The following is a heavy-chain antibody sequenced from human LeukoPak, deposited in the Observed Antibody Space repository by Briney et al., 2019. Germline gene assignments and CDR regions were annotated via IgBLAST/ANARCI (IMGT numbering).Heavy chain of an antibody. V-gene: IGHV3-43*02. CDR3: AKEIDTLGTNAFDI. Sequence: GVSLRLSCAASGFTFDDYATHWVRQAPGKGLEWVSLISGDGGSTYYADSVRGRFTISRDNSKNSLYLQMDSLRTEDTAFYYCAKEIDTLGTNAFDIWGQGTMVTVSS. CDR2: ISGDGGST. J-gene: IGHJ3*02. CDR1: GFTFDDYA. D-gene: IGHD2-15*01.